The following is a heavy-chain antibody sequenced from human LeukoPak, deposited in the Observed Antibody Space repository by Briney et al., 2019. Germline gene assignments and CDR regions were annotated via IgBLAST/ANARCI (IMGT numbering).Heavy chain of an antibody. CDR2: IGTAGDT. Sequence: GGSLRLSCAASGFTFSSYDMHWVRQATGKGLEWVSAIGTAGDTYYPGSVKGRFTISRENAKNSLYLQMNSLRAGDTAVYYCARGRWFGEFSDGMDVWGQGTTVTVSS. CDR3: ARGRWFGEFSDGMDV. J-gene: IGHJ6*02. CDR1: GFTFSSYD. V-gene: IGHV3-13*04. D-gene: IGHD3-10*01.